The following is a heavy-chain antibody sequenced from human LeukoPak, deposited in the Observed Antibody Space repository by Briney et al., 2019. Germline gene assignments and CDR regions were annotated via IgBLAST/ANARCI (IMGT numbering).Heavy chain of an antibody. D-gene: IGHD3-3*01. CDR3: ARGRYDFWSGKRGARCYFDY. Sequence: PSETLSLTCTVSGGSVSSGSYYWSWIRQPPGKGLEWIGYIYYSGSTNYNPSLKSRVTISVDTSKNQFSLKLSSVTAADTAVYYCARGRYDFWSGKRGARCYFDYWGQGTLVTVSS. J-gene: IGHJ4*02. V-gene: IGHV4-61*01. CDR2: IYYSGST. CDR1: GGSVSSGSYY.